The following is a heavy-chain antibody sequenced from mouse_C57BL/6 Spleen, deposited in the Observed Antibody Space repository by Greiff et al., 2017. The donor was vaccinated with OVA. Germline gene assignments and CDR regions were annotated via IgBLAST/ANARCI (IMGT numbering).Heavy chain of an antibody. D-gene: IGHD2-13*01. CDR1: GFSLTSYA. CDR2: IWTGGGT. V-gene: IGHV2-9-1*01. Sequence: QVQLKESGPGLVAPSQSLSITCTVSGFSLTSYAISWVRQPPGKGLEWLGVIWTGGGTNYNSALKSRLSISNDNSKSQVFLKMNSLQTDDAARYYCARKRVYYGEDYFDYWGQGTTLTVSS. CDR3: ARKRVYYGEDYFDY. J-gene: IGHJ2*01.